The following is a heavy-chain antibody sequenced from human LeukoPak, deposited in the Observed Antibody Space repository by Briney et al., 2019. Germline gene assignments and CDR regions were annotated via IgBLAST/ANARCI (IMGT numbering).Heavy chain of an antibody. J-gene: IGHJ4*02. Sequence: ASVKVSCKASGYTFTSYGISWVRQAPGQGLEWMGGIIPIFGTANYAQKFQGRVTITTDESTSTAYMELSSLRSEDTAVYYCAVSAAGGDYWGQGTLVTVSS. D-gene: IGHD6-13*01. CDR1: GYTFTSYG. V-gene: IGHV1-69*05. CDR2: IIPIFGTA. CDR3: AVSAAGGDY.